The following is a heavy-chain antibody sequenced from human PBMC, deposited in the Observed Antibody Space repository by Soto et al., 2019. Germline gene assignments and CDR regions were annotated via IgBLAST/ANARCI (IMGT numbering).Heavy chain of an antibody. CDR2: ISGYNGNT. CDR3: ARAYYFDSSNYLGY. V-gene: IGHV1-18*01. Sequence: QVQLVQSGAEVKKPGASVKVSCETSGYTFTNYGISWVRQAPGQGLEWMAWISGYNGNTNYAQRLQGRVTVTTDTSTSTAYMELRSLRSDDTALYYCARAYYFDSSNYLGYWGQGTLVTVSS. D-gene: IGHD3-22*01. CDR1: GYTFTNYG. J-gene: IGHJ4*02.